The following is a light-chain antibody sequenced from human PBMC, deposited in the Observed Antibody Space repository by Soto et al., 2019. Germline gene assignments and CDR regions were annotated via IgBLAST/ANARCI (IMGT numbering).Light chain of an antibody. CDR1: STDVGEYNY. V-gene: IGLV2-8*01. J-gene: IGLJ3*02. CDR3: SSYAGRDSWR. Sequence: QSALTQPPSASGSPGQSVTISCTGTSTDVGEYNYVSWYQHHPGKAPKLLIYEVFRRPSGVPDRFSGSKSGNTASLTVSGLQAEDEADYYCSSYAGRDSWRFGGGTKLPVL. CDR2: EVF.